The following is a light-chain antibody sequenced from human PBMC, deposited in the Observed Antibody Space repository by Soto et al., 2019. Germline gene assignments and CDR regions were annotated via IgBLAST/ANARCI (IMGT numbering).Light chain of an antibody. CDR1: SSDVGGYNY. Sequence: QSALTQPASVSGSPGQSITISCTGTSSDVGGYNYVSWYQQHPGKAPKLMIYEVSNRPSGVSNRFSGSKSGNTASLTISGLQREDAADYYRSSYTSSSTLVFGTGTKVTVL. CDR3: SSYTSSSTLV. V-gene: IGLV2-14*01. J-gene: IGLJ1*01. CDR2: EVS.